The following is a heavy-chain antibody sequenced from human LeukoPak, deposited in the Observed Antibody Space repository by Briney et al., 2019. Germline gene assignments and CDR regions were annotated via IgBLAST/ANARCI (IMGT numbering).Heavy chain of an antibody. D-gene: IGHD6-19*01. J-gene: IGHJ6*03. CDR1: GYTFTSYG. V-gene: IGHV1-18*01. Sequence: ASVKVSCKASGYTFTSYGISWVRQAPGQGLEWMGWISAYNGNANYAQKLQGRVTMTTDTSTSTAYMELRSLRSDDTAVYYCARDRDSSGWYYYYYYMDVWGKGTTVTISS. CDR2: ISAYNGNA. CDR3: ARDRDSSGWYYYYYYMDV.